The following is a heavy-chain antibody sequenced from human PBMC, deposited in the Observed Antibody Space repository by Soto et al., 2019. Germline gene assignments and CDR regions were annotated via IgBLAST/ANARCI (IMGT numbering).Heavy chain of an antibody. Sequence: QVQLQESGPGLVKPSETLSLTCTVSGGSFNNHYWSWIRQPPGQGLEWIGYIYYSGSTNSNPSLKSRVTMSVATSKYQFPLTVSSLTAADTAIYYCARANWFFDYWGQGTLVTVSS. CDR1: GGSFNNHY. D-gene: IGHD7-27*01. V-gene: IGHV4-59*11. CDR2: IYYSGST. J-gene: IGHJ4*02. CDR3: ARANWFFDY.